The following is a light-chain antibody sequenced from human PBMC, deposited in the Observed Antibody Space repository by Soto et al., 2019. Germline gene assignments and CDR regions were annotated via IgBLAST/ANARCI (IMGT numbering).Light chain of an antibody. J-gene: IGKJ1*01. Sequence: DIQMTQSPSTLSASVGDRVTITCRASQSFSPWLAWFQQKPGKAPKFLIYKASSLKSGVPSRFSGSGAGTQFSLTISSLQPDDFATYYCQQCNSQWTFGQGTKVELK. V-gene: IGKV1-5*03. CDR1: QSFSPW. CDR3: QQCNSQWT. CDR2: KAS.